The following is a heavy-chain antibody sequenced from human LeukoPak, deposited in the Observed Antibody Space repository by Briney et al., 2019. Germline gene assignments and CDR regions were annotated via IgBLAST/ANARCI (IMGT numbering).Heavy chain of an antibody. CDR1: GFTFSSYS. CDR2: ISASSSST. Sequence: PGGSLRLSCAASGFTFSSYSMKWVRQAPGKGLEWVSYISASSSSTNYADSVKGRFTISRDNAKNSLYLQMNSLRAEDTAVYYCARVSGVAVAGDIWGQGTMVTVSS. J-gene: IGHJ3*02. D-gene: IGHD6-19*01. V-gene: IGHV3-48*01. CDR3: ARVSGVAVAGDI.